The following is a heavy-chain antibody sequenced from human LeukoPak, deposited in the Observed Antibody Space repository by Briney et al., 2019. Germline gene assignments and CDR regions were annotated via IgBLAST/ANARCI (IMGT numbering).Heavy chain of an antibody. V-gene: IGHV1-69*05. CDR3: AALRTTFNAFDI. J-gene: IGHJ3*02. D-gene: IGHD1-1*01. Sequence: SVKVSCKASGVTFSSYVISWVRQAPGQGLEWMGGIIPIFGTANYAQKFQGRVTITTDESTSTAYMELSSLRSEDTAVYYCAALRTTFNAFDIWGQGTMVTVSS. CDR1: GVTFSSYV. CDR2: IIPIFGTA.